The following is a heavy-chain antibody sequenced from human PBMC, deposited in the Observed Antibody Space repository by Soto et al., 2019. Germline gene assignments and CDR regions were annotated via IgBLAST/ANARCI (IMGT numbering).Heavy chain of an antibody. CDR1: GGSISSYY. J-gene: IGHJ5*02. D-gene: IGHD3-3*01. CDR3: ARDLSRYGFWSGYPSYNWFDP. V-gene: IGHV4-59*01. Sequence: SETLSLTCTVSGGSISSYYWSWIRQPPGKGLEWIGYIYYSGSTNYNPSLKSRVTISVDTSKNQFSLKLSSVTAADTAVYYCARDLSRYGFWSGYPSYNWFDPWGQGTLVTVSS. CDR2: IYYSGST.